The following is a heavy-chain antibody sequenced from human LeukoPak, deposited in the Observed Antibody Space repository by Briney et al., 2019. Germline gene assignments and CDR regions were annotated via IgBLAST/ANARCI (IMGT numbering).Heavy chain of an antibody. CDR1: GFTFSSYA. D-gene: IGHD2-15*01. Sequence: GGSLRLSCAASGFTFSSYAMSWVRQAPGKGLEWVSAISGSGGSTYYADSVKGRFTISRDNPKNTLYLQMNSLRAEDTAVYYCAKDYCSGGSCYTADYWGQGTLVTVSS. J-gene: IGHJ4*02. CDR3: AKDYCSGGSCYTADY. V-gene: IGHV3-23*01. CDR2: ISGSGGST.